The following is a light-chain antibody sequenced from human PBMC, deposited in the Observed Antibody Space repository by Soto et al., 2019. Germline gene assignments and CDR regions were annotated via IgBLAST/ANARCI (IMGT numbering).Light chain of an antibody. V-gene: IGLV1-44*01. J-gene: IGLJ1*01. CDR3: AAWDDSLNGFV. Sequence: QSVLTRPPSASGTPGQRVSISCSGSSSNIGSNSVQWHQQLPGTAPNLLIYADNQRPSGVPDRFSGSKSGTSASLAIPGLQSGDEADYYCAAWDDSLNGFVFGTGTNVTV. CDR2: ADN. CDR1: SSNIGSNS.